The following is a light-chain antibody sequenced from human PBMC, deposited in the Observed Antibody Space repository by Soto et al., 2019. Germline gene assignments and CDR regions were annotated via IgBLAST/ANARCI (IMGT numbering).Light chain of an antibody. CDR2: SSN. Sequence: QSALTQPPSASGTPGQRVTISCSGSSSNIGTNTVNWYQQLPRSAPKLLMYSSNQRPSGVPDRFSGSKSGTSASLAISGRQTEDEADYYCAAWDGSLNVVVFGGGTKLTVL. CDR3: AAWDGSLNVVV. J-gene: IGLJ2*01. CDR1: SSNIGTNT. V-gene: IGLV1-44*01.